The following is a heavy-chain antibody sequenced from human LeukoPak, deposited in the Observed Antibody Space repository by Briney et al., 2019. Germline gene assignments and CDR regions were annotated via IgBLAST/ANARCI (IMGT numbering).Heavy chain of an antibody. J-gene: IGHJ4*02. CDR2: FDPEDEET. V-gene: IGHV1-24*01. D-gene: IGHD2-2*01. CDR1: GYILTELS. Sequence: GASVKVSCKGSGYILTELSIHWVRQTPGKGLEWMGGFDPEDEETIYAQKFQGRVTMTEDTSTDTAYMELSSLRSEDTAVYYCATFGCSSTSCYGFDYWGQGTLVTVSS. CDR3: ATFGCSSTSCYGFDY.